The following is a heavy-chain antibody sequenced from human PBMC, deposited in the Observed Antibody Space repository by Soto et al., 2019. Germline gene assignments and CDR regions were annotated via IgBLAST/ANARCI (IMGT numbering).Heavy chain of an antibody. V-gene: IGHV1-18*01. D-gene: IGHD2-21*02. Sequence: GASVKVSCKASGYTFTSYGISWVRQAPGQGLEWVGWISAYNGNTNYAQKLQGRVTMTTDTSTSTAYMELRSLRSDDTAVYYCARDSPHCGGDCYPQNWFDPWGQGTLVTVSS. CDR2: ISAYNGNT. CDR1: GYTFTSYG. J-gene: IGHJ5*02. CDR3: ARDSPHCGGDCYPQNWFDP.